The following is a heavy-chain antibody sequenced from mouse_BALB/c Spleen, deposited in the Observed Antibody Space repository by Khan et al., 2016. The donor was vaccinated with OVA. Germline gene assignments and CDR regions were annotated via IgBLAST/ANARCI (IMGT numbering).Heavy chain of an antibody. CDR1: GYTFTDFY. V-gene: IGHV1-84*02. J-gene: IGHJ2*01. CDR3: ARSSFYPFYFDY. CDR2: IYPGSGNT. D-gene: IGHD2-1*01. Sequence: VQLVESGPELVKPGASVKISCKVSGYTFTDFYINWVKQKPGQGLEWIGWIYPGSGNTKYNEKFKGKATLTVDTSSSTAYMQLSSLTSEDTAVYFCARSSFYPFYFDYWGQGTTLTVSS.